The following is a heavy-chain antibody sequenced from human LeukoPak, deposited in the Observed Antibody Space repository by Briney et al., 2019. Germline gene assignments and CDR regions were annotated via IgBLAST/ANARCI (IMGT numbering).Heavy chain of an antibody. CDR2: INHSGST. CDR3: ARGIGFDY. J-gene: IGHJ4*02. Sequence: SETLSLTCALYGGSFSGYYWSWIRQPPGKGLEWIGEINHSGSTNYNPSLKSRVTISVDTSKNQFSLKLSSVTAADTAVYYCARGIGFDYWGQGTLVTVSS. D-gene: IGHD3-10*01. CDR1: GGSFSGYY. V-gene: IGHV4-34*01.